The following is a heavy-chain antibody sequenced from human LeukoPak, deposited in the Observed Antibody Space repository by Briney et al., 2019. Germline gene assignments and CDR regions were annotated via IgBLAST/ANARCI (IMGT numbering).Heavy chain of an antibody. CDR3: ARAGTSGGLCDY. D-gene: IGHD1-14*01. J-gene: IGHJ4*02. Sequence: SETLSLTCAVSGVSISSYFWSWVRQPAGKGLEWIGRIYTSGSTKYNPSLQSRVTMSLDTSKKQLSLNLGSVTAADTAVYYCARAGTSGGLCDYWGQGILVTVSS. CDR1: GVSISSYF. V-gene: IGHV4-4*07. CDR2: IYTSGST.